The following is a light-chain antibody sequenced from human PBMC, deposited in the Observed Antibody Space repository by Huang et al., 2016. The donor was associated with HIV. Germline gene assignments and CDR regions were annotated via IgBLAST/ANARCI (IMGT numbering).Light chain of an antibody. V-gene: IGKV1-5*03. Sequence: DIQMTQSPSTLSASIGDRVTINCRASQSLSSWLAWYQQKPGKAPKLLIYKASSLESGVPSRFSGSGSGTEFTLTISNLQPDDFATYYCQQYNTYPLTFGGGTKVEIK. CDR3: QQYNTYPLT. CDR2: KAS. CDR1: QSLSSW. J-gene: IGKJ4*01.